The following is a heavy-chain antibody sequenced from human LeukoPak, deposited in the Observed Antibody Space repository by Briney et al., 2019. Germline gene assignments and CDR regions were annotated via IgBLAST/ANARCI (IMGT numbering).Heavy chain of an antibody. CDR2: LYHSGST. J-gene: IGHJ3*02. D-gene: IGHD6-19*01. Sequence: SETLSLTCSVSGYSISSGYYWGWIRQAPGKGLEWIGNLYHSGSTYYNPSLKSRVTISVDTSKNQFSLNLSSVTAADTAVYYCARRGLGVAVAAYAFDIWGQGTMVTVSS. CDR3: ARRGLGVAVAAYAFDI. V-gene: IGHV4-38-2*02. CDR1: GYSISSGYY.